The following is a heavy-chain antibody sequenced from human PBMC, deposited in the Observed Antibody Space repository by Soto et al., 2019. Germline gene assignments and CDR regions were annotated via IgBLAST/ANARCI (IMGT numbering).Heavy chain of an antibody. D-gene: IGHD3-10*01. CDR3: ARDPSVTAIGGADH. V-gene: IGHV3-9*01. Sequence: PGGSLRLSCVVSGFTFDDYAMHWVRQAPGGGLEWVSGINWNSAVIGYADSVKGRFTISRDNAKNALYLQMTSLRSEDTALYYCARDPSVTAIGGADHWGQGTLVTV. J-gene: IGHJ4*02. CDR2: INWNSAVI. CDR1: GFTFDDYA.